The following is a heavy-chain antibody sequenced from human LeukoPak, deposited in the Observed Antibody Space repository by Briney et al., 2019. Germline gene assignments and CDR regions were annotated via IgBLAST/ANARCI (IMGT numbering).Heavy chain of an antibody. CDR3: AKDGHSFYYDGDGHYFDS. CDR1: GFTFSSYA. D-gene: IGHD3-22*01. Sequence: GGSLRLSCAASGFTFSSYAMTWVRQAPGKGLEWVSAISGSGRRPYYADSLQGRFTISRDNSKNTVSLQMNSLRVEDTAIYYCAKDGHSFYYDGDGHYFDSWGQGTLVTVSS. CDR2: ISGSGRRP. V-gene: IGHV3-23*01. J-gene: IGHJ4*02.